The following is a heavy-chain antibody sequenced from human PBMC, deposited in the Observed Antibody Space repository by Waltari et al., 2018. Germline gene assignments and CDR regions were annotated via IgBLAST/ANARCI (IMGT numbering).Heavy chain of an antibody. V-gene: IGHV3-30*02. Sequence: QVQLVESGGGVVQPGGSLRLSCAASGFTFSSYGMHWVRQAPGKGLEWVAFIRYDGSNKYYADSVKGRFTISRDNSKNTLYLQMNSLRAEDTAVYYCAKGPANYGSGSYSPSGPFDYWGQGTLVTVSS. CDR3: AKGPANYGSGSYSPSGPFDY. J-gene: IGHJ4*02. D-gene: IGHD3-10*01. CDR2: IRYDGSNK. CDR1: GFTFSSYG.